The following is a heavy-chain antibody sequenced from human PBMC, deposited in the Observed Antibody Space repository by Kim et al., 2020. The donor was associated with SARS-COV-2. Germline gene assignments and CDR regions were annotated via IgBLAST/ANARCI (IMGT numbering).Heavy chain of an antibody. J-gene: IGHJ4*02. V-gene: IGHV3-7*01. Sequence: GGSLRLSCAASGFTFSSYWMSWVRQAPGKRLEWVANIKQDGSEKYYVDSVKGRFTISRDNAKNSLYLQMNSLRAEDTAVYYCARGDSGYDSTIDYWGQGTLVTVSS. CDR2: IKQDGSEK. CDR3: ARGDSGYDSTIDY. CDR1: GFTFSSYW. D-gene: IGHD5-12*01.